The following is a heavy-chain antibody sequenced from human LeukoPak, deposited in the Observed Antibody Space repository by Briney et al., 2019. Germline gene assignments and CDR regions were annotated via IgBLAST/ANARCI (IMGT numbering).Heavy chain of an antibody. Sequence: GASVKVSCKASGYTFTGYYMHWVRQTPGQGLEWMGRINPNSGGTNYAQKFQGRVTMTRDTSISTAYMELSRLRSDDTAVYYCARDLGRDYDMDVWGKGTTVTVSS. CDR1: GYTFTGYY. J-gene: IGHJ6*03. V-gene: IGHV1-2*06. CDR2: INPNSGGT. CDR3: ARDLGRDYDMDV. D-gene: IGHD3-16*01.